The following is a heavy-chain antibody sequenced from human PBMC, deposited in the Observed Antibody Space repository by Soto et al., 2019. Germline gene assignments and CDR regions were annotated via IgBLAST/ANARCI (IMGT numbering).Heavy chain of an antibody. D-gene: IGHD3-22*01. CDR2: IDPGDGEP. CDR3: ARDWGHYDSSGYSDY. Sequence: ASVKVSCKVSGYTLTELSMHWVRQAPGKGLEWMGGIDPGDGEPIYAEKVQGRVTMTRDTSTDTVYMELSSLRSEDTAVYYCARDWGHYDSSGYSDYWGQGTLVTVSS. J-gene: IGHJ4*02. V-gene: IGHV1-24*01. CDR1: GYTLTELS.